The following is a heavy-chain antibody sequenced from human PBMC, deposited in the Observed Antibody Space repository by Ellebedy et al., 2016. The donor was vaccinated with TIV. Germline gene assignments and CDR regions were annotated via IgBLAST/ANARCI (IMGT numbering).Heavy chain of an antibody. Sequence: MPSETLSLTCSVSGGSFTSYFWGWIRQSPGKGLEWIGYIYDRGTTSYNPSLAARVTISSDTSKNQFSLTLNSVTDADTAVYYCTRQWGGNVDSWGQGTPVTVSS. CDR2: IYDRGTT. D-gene: IGHD1-26*01. V-gene: IGHV4-59*08. CDR3: TRQWGGNVDS. CDR1: GGSFTSYF. J-gene: IGHJ4*02.